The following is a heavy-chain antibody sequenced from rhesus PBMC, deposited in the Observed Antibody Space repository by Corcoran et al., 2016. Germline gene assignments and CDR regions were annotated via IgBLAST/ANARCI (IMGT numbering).Heavy chain of an antibody. V-gene: IGHV3-119*01. J-gene: IGHJ4*01. D-gene: IGHD6-13*01. Sequence: EVQLVESGGGLVQPGGSLRLSCAASGFTFSSYWMYWVRQAPGKGLAWVSRISSDGSSTSYADSVKGRFTISRENAKNSLYLQMNSLRAEDTAVYYCAKAIAANIFDYWGQGVLVTVSS. CDR2: ISSDGSST. CDR3: AKAIAANIFDY. CDR1: GFTFSSYW.